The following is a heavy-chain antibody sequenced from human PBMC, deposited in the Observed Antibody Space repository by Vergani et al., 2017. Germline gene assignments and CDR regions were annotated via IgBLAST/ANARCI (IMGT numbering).Heavy chain of an antibody. CDR1: GGSISSGGYY. Sequence: QVQLQESGPGLVKPSQTLSLTCTVSGGSISSGGYYWSWIRQHPGKGLEWIGYIYYSGSTYYNPSLKSRVTISLDTSKNQFSLKLSPVTAADTAVYYCARGGTVVTHFDYWGQGTLVTVSS. CDR2: IYYSGST. CDR3: ARGGTVVTHFDY. V-gene: IGHV4-31*03. D-gene: IGHD4-23*01. J-gene: IGHJ4*02.